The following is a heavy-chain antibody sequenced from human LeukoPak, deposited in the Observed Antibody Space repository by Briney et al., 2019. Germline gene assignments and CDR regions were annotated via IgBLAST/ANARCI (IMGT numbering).Heavy chain of an antibody. CDR2: INHSGST. D-gene: IGHD2-2*01. CDR1: GGSFSGYY. J-gene: IGHJ5*02. V-gene: IGHV4-34*01. CDR3: ARGVFCSSTSCYGNWFDP. Sequence: SETLSLTCAVYGGSFSGYYWSWIRQPPGKGLEWIGEINHSGSTNYNPSLKSRVTMSVDTSKNQFSLKLSSVTAADTAVYYCARGVFCSSTSCYGNWFDPWGQGTLVTVSS.